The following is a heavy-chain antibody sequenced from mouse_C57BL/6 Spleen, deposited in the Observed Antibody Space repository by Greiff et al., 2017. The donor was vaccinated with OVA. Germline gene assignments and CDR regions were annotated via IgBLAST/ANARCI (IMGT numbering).Heavy chain of an antibody. V-gene: IGHV1-80*01. D-gene: IGHD1-1*01. CDR2: IYPGDGDT. CDR1: GYAFSRYW. Sequence: QVQLKESGAELVKPGASVKISCKASGYAFSRYWMNWVKQRPGTGLEWIGQIYPGDGDTNYNGKFKGKATLTADKSSSTAYMQLSSLTSEDSAVYFCARGGDGTFAYWGQGTLVTVSA. CDR3: ARGGDGTFAY. J-gene: IGHJ3*01.